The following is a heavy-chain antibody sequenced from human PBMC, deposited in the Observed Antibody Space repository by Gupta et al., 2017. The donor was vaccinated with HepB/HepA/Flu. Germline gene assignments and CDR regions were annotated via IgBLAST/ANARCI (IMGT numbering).Heavy chain of an antibody. CDR2: SRNKANSYTT. CDR1: GFTLSDHY. Sequence: EVQVVESGGGLVQPGGSLRLSCAASGFTLSDHYIDWVRQAPGKGLEWVGRSRNKANSYTTEYAASVKGRFSISRDDSKNSLFLQMNSLKTEDTAVYYCGRNAYMDVWGKGTTVTVSS. J-gene: IGHJ6*03. CDR3: GRNAYMDV. V-gene: IGHV3-72*01.